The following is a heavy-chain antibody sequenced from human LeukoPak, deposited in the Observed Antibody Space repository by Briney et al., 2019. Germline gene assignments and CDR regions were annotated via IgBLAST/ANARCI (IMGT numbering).Heavy chain of an antibody. CDR3: ARVPGRRGDYAN. J-gene: IGHJ4*02. CDR2: MNPNSGNT. D-gene: IGHD4-17*01. CDR1: GYTFTSYD. Sequence: RASVKVSCKASGYTFTSYDINWVRQATGQGLEWMGWMNPNSGNTGYAQKFQGRVTITRNTSISTAYMELSSLRSEDTAVYYCARVPGRRGDYANWGQGTLVTVSS. V-gene: IGHV1-8*03.